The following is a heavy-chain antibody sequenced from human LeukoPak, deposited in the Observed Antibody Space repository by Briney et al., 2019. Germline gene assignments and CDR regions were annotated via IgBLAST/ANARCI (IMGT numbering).Heavy chain of an antibody. V-gene: IGHV3-23*01. D-gene: IGHD4-17*01. Sequence: GGSLRLSCVASGFTFRLYVMTWVRQPPGKRVEWVSAIAGSGGSIYYADSVRGRFTIYRDNSKNTLYLQMHSLRAEDTAVYYCAHPSTPDYGALDYWGQGTLVTVSS. CDR3: AHPSTPDYGALDY. CDR1: GFTFRLYV. J-gene: IGHJ4*02. CDR2: IAGSGGSI.